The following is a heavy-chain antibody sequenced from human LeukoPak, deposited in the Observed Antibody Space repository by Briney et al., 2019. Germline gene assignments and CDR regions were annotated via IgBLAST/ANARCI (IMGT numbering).Heavy chain of an antibody. J-gene: IGHJ5*02. CDR2: ISGSGGST. CDR1: GFTFSNYA. V-gene: IGHV3-23*01. CDR3: AKTLNPPDYGSGSYSGFGP. D-gene: IGHD3-10*01. Sequence: SGGSLRLSCAAAGFTFSNYAMTWVRQAPGKGLEWVSSISGSGGSTYYADSVKGRFTISRDNSKNTLYLQMNSLRAEDTAVYYCAKTLNPPDYGSGSYSGFGPWGQGTLVTVSS.